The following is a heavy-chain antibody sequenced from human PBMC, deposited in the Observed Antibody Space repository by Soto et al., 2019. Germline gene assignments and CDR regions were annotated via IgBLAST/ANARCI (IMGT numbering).Heavy chain of an antibody. CDR2: INSDGSST. CDR1: GFTFSSYW. D-gene: IGHD6-19*01. CDR3: ARASGWYQLYYFDY. J-gene: IGHJ4*02. Sequence: GPLRLSCAASGFTFSSYWMHWVRQAPGKGLVWVSRINSDGSSTSYADSVKGRFTISRDNAKNTLYLQMNSLRAEDTAVYYCARASGWYQLYYFDYWGQGTLVTVS. V-gene: IGHV3-74*01.